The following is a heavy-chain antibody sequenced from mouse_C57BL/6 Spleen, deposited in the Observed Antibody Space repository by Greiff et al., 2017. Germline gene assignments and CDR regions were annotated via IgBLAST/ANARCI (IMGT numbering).Heavy chain of an antibody. V-gene: IGHV1-81*01. CDR1: GYTFTGYG. D-gene: IGHD2-4*01. J-gene: IGHJ4*01. CDR3: AGAYDYEGGGDMDD. CDR2: IYPRSGKT. Sequence: VQLQQSGAELVRPGASVKLSCKASGYTFTGYGISWVKQRPGQGLEWIGEIYPRSGKTYYNENFKGKATLTADKSSSTAYMELRSLTSEDSAVYYGAGAYDYEGGGDMDDWGQGTSVTVSS.